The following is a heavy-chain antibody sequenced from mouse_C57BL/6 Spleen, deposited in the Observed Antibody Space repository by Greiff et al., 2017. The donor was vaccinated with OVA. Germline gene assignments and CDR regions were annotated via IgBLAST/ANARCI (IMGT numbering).Heavy chain of an antibody. J-gene: IGHJ4*01. CDR2: IDPEDGET. V-gene: IGHV14-2*01. CDR1: GFNIKDYY. Sequence: VQLQQSGAELVKPGASVKLSCTASGFNIKDYYMHWVKQRTEQGLEWIGRIDPEDGETKYASKFQGKATITADTSSNTAYLQLSSLTSEDTAVYYCARRSSYYAMDYWGQGTSVTVSS. CDR3: ARRSSYYAMDY.